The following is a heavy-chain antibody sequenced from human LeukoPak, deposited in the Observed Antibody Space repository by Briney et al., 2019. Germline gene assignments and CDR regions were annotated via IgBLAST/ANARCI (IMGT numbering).Heavy chain of an antibody. CDR1: GGSFSGYY. J-gene: IGHJ4*02. V-gene: IGHV4-34*01. CDR3: ARGRRYYGSGSYTPVFDY. CDR2: INHSGST. D-gene: IGHD3-10*01. Sequence: PSETLSLTCAVYGGSFSGYYWSWIRQPPGKGLEWIGEINHSGSTNYNPSLKSRVTISVDTSKNQFSLKLRSVTAADTAVYYGARGRRYYGSGSYTPVFDYWGQGTLVTVSS.